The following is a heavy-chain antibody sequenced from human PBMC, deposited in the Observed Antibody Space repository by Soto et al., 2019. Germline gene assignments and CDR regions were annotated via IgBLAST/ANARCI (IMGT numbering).Heavy chain of an antibody. V-gene: IGHV4-4*07. D-gene: IGHD5-12*01. Sequence: SETLSLTCTVSCGSISSYYWSWIRQPAGKGLEWIGRIYTSGSTNYNPSLKSRVTMSVDTSKNQFSLKLSSVTAADTAVYYCARDLRYSGYEAFDYWGQGTLVTVSS. J-gene: IGHJ4*02. CDR3: ARDLRYSGYEAFDY. CDR2: IYTSGST. CDR1: CGSISSYY.